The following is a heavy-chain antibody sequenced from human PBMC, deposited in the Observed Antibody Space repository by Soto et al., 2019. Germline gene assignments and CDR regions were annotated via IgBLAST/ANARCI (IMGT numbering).Heavy chain of an antibody. J-gene: IGHJ4*02. V-gene: IGHV4-59*01. CDR1: GGSISSYY. CDR3: ARSGYFDWLPFDY. D-gene: IGHD3-9*01. Sequence: SETLSLTCTVSGGSISSYYWSWIRQPPGKGLEWIGYIYYSGSTNYNPSLKSRVTITVDTSKNQFSLKLSSVTAAGTAVYYCARSGYFDWLPFDYWGQGTLVTVSS. CDR2: IYYSGST.